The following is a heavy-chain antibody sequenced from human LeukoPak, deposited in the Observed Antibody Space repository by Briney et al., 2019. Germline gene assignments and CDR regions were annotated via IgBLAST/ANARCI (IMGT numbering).Heavy chain of an antibody. Sequence: SETLSLTCAVYGGSFSGYYWSWIRQPPGKGLEWIGEINHSGSTNYNPSLKSRVTISVDTSKNQFSLKLSSVTAADTAVYYCARDHLRFLEGVFDPWGQGTLVTVSS. D-gene: IGHD3-3*01. V-gene: IGHV4-34*01. J-gene: IGHJ5*02. CDR2: INHSGST. CDR3: ARDHLRFLEGVFDP. CDR1: GGSFSGYY.